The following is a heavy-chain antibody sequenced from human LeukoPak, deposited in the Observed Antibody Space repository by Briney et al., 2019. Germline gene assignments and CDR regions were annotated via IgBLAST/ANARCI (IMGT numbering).Heavy chain of an antibody. CDR1: GFTFSSYW. D-gene: IGHD2-2*01. CDR3: ARESGYCSSTSCYPLGWFDP. Sequence: GGSLRLSCAASGFTFSSYWMSWVRQAPGKGLEWVANIKQDGGEEYYVDSVKGRFTISRDNAKNSLYLQMNSLRAEDTAVYYCARESGYCSSTSCYPLGWFDPWGQGTLVTVSS. V-gene: IGHV3-7*01. J-gene: IGHJ5*02. CDR2: IKQDGGEE.